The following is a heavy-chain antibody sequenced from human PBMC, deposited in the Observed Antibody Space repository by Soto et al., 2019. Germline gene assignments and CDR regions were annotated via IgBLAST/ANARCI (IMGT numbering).Heavy chain of an antibody. CDR1: GYTFTSYG. J-gene: IGHJ3*02. CDR3: ARVGRMDAFDI. V-gene: IGHV1-18*01. CDR2: ISAYNGNT. Sequence: QVQLVQSGAEVKKPGASVKVSCKASGYTFTSYGISWVRQAPGQGLEWMGWISAYNGNTNYAQKLQGRVTMTPDTSRSSACMELRSLRSDDTAVYYCARVGRMDAFDIWGQGTMVTVSS.